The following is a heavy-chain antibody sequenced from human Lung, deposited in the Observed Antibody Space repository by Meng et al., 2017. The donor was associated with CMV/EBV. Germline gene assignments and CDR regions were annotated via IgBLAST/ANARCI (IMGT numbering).Heavy chain of an antibody. D-gene: IGHD3-10*01. CDR3: ARFGEVIDY. CDR2: INPKSGAT. CDR1: GYTFTGYY. V-gene: IGHV1-2*06. Sequence: QVQLVQSGAEVKKPGASVKVSCKTSGYTFTGYYTHWVRQAPGQGLEWMGRINPKSGATDYAQKFQDRVTLTRDTSINTAYMELNRLTSDDTAVYYCARFGEVIDYWGQGTLVTVSS. J-gene: IGHJ4*02.